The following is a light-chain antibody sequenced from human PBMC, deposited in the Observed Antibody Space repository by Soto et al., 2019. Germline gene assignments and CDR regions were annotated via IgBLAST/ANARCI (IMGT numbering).Light chain of an antibody. CDR3: QQYSSYPTVLT. V-gene: IGKV3-20*01. J-gene: IGKJ4*01. CDR2: GAS. CDR1: QSVSSSY. Sequence: IGLKQSPGTLSLSPGERATLSCRASQSVSSSYLAWYQQKPGQAPRLLIYGASSRATGIPDRFSGSGSGTDFTLTISRLEPEAFAVYYCQQYSSYPTVLTFGGGTKVDIK.